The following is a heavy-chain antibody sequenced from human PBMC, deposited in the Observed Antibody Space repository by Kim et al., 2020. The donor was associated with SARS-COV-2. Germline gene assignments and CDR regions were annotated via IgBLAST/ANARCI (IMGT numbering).Heavy chain of an antibody. V-gene: IGHV3-30*18. Sequence: RGSLRLSCAASGFTFSSYGMHWVRQAPGKGLEWVAVISYDGSNKNYADSVKGRFTISRDKSKNTLYLQMNSLRPEDTAVYYCAKDSETGYSSGWTYYYYGMDVWGQGTTVTVSS. CDR3: AKDSETGYSSGWTYYYYGMDV. CDR2: ISYDGSNK. D-gene: IGHD6-19*01. J-gene: IGHJ6*02. CDR1: GFTFSSYG.